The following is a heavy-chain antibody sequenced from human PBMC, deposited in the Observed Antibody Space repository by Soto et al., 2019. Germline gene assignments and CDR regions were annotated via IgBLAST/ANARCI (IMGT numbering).Heavy chain of an antibody. CDR1: GFTFDDYA. CDR2: ISWNSGSI. Sequence: EVQLVESGGGLVQPGRSLRLSCAASGFTFDDYAMHWVRQAPGKGLEWVSGISWNSGSIGYADSVKGRFTISRDNAKNSLYLQMNSLRAEDTAVYYCANLGYCGGDCYQSPLDYWGQGTLVTVSS. D-gene: IGHD2-21*02. V-gene: IGHV3-9*01. CDR3: ANLGYCGGDCYQSPLDY. J-gene: IGHJ4*02.